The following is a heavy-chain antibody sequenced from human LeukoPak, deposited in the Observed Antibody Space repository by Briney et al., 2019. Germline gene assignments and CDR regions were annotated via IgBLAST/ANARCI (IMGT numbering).Heavy chain of an antibody. CDR1: GFTLSSYW. D-gene: IGHD4-17*01. CDR2: INWNGGST. Sequence: GGSLRLSCAASGFTLSSYWMHWVRQAPGKGLVWVSGINWNGGSTGYADSVKGRFTISRDNAKNYLYLQMNSLRAEDTALYYCARVTTVTTVFDYWGQGTLVTVSS. V-gene: IGHV3-20*04. CDR3: ARVTTVTTVFDY. J-gene: IGHJ4*02.